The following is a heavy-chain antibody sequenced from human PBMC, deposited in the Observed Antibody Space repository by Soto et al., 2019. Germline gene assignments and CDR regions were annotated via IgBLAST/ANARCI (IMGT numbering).Heavy chain of an antibody. D-gene: IGHD4-17*01. V-gene: IGHV3-23*01. CDR3: AKDQDLTTVTQYWYFDL. CDR2: ISGSGGST. J-gene: IGHJ2*01. Sequence: EVQLLESGGGLEQPGGSLRLSCAASGFTFSSYAMSWVRQAPGKGLEWVSAISGSGGSTYYADSVKGRFTISRDNSNNTLYLQMNSRRAEDTAVYYCAKDQDLTTVTQYWYFDLGGSGTLVTVSS. CDR1: GFTFSSYA.